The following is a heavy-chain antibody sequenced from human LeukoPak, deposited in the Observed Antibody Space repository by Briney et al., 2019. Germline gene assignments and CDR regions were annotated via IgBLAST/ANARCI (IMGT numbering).Heavy chain of an antibody. CDR2: IKKDGSGI. CDR3: ARDVALERNTIFGVVVSDDGMDV. V-gene: IGHV3-7*01. D-gene: IGHD3-3*01. J-gene: IGHJ6*02. Sequence: GGSLRLSCAVSGFPFSNSWMYWVRQAPGKGLEGVANIKKDGSGISYVESVKGRFIISRDNSRNSLYLQMNSLRAEDTAVYYCARDVALERNTIFGVVVSDDGMDVWGQGTTVTVSS. CDR1: GFPFSNSW.